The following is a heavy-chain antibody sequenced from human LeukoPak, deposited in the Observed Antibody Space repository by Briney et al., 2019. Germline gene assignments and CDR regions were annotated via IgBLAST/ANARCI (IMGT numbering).Heavy chain of an antibody. CDR3: VREDYGSAIKCPDY. CDR2: INPNGGST. Sequence: ASVKVSCKASGYTFTGYYIHWVRQAPGQGLEWMGLINPNGGSTTYAQKFQDRVTMTRDTSTRTVYMELSSLRSEDTAVYYCVREDYGSAIKCPDYWGQGTLVTVSS. J-gene: IGHJ4*02. D-gene: IGHD4-17*01. CDR1: GYTFTGYY. V-gene: IGHV1-46*01.